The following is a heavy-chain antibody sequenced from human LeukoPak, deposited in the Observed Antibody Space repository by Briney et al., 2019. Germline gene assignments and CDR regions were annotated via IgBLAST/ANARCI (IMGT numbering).Heavy chain of an antibody. CDR1: GGSTISGGYC. Sequence: SETLSLTCIVAGGSTISGGYCWGWIRQPGGRGLEWIGLIDLSGSIYYNSSLKSRFPISAARSKNQLALKLSSVTAADTAVYYCARFQYYYDSSGYRDDAFDIWGQGTTVTPSS. CDR3: ARFQYYYDSSGYRDDAFDI. V-gene: IGHV4-30-2*01. CDR2: IDLSGSI. D-gene: IGHD3-22*01. J-gene: IGHJ3*02.